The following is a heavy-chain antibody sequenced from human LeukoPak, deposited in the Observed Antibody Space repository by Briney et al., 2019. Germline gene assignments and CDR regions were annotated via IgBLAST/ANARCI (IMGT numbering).Heavy chain of an antibody. J-gene: IGHJ4*02. V-gene: IGHV4-34*01. CDR1: GGSFSGYY. CDR2: INHSGST. CDR3: VRDGSSWGNFDY. Sequence: SETLSLTCAVYGGSFSGYYWSWIRQPPGKGLEWIGEINHSGSTNYNPSLKSRVTISVDTSKNQFSLKLSSVTAADTAVYYCVRDGSSWGNFDYWGQGTLVSVSS. D-gene: IGHD7-27*01.